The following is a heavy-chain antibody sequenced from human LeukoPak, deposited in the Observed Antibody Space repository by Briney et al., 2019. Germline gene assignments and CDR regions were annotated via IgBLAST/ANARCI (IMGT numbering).Heavy chain of an antibody. D-gene: IGHD3-10*01. CDR2: ISYSGST. CDR1: GGSITTYY. V-gene: IGHV4-59*01. CDR3: ARVHYSGSGPSSFFDF. Sequence: SETLSLTCTVSGGSITTYYWSWIRQPPGKGLEWIGYISYSGSTNSGNTSYNPSLKSRVTISGDTSKNQFSLKLSSVTAADTAVYYCARVHYSGSGPSSFFDFWGQGALVTVSS. J-gene: IGHJ4*02.